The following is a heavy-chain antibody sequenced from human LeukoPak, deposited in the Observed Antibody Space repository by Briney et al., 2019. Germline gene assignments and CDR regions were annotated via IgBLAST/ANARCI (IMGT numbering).Heavy chain of an antibody. CDR2: IYSSGST. D-gene: IGHD5-18*01. CDR3: ARYTAMVAFHAHGFDI. J-gene: IGHJ3*02. Sequence: PSETLSLTCTVSGGSISSSSYYWSWIRQPPGKGLEWIGYIYSSGSTNYNPSLKSRVTISVDMSKNQFSLKLRSVTAADTAIYYCARYTAMVAFHAHGFDIWGQGTVVTVSS. CDR1: GGSISSSSYY. V-gene: IGHV4-61*01.